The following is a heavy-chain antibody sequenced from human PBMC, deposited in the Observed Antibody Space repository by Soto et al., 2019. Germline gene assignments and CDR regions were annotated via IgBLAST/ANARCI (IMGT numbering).Heavy chain of an antibody. J-gene: IGHJ6*02. CDR2: IIPIFGTA. Sequence: SVKVSCQDSGGTLSSYAISWVRQAPGQGFEWMGGIIPIFGTANYAQKFQGRVTITADESTSTAYMELSSLRSEDTAVYYCARRGGGSSGYYYYAMDVWGQGTTVTVSS. CDR3: ARRGGGSSGYYYYAMDV. CDR1: GGTLSSYA. D-gene: IGHD6-6*01. V-gene: IGHV1-69*13.